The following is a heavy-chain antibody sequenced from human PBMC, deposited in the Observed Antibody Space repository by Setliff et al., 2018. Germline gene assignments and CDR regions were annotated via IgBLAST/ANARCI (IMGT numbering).Heavy chain of an antibody. CDR2: ISYSSGSI. J-gene: IGHJ4*02. D-gene: IGHD2-21*02. CDR3: ARFAKCGGHCWNDY. V-gene: IGHV3-48*01. Sequence: GGSLRLSCAASGFTFSTYAMNWVRQAPGKGLEWVAHISYSSGSISYADSVKGRFTISRDNAKNSLYLQMNSLKTEDTAVYYCARFAKCGGHCWNDYWGQGTRVTVSS. CDR1: GFTFSTYA.